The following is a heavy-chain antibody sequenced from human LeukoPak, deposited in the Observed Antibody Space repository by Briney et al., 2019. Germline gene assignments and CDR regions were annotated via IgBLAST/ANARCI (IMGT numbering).Heavy chain of an antibody. CDR3: ARSCHSPFDP. Sequence: SETLSLTCTVSGYSISSGYYWGWIRQPPGKGLEWIGSIYHSGSTYYNPSLKSRVTISVDTSKNQFSLKLSPVTAADTAVYYCARSCHSPFDPWGQGTLVTVSS. CDR2: IYHSGST. V-gene: IGHV4-38-2*02. J-gene: IGHJ5*02. CDR1: GYSISSGYY. D-gene: IGHD2-21*02.